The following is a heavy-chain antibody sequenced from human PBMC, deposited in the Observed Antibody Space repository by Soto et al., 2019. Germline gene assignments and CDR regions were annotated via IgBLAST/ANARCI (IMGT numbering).Heavy chain of an antibody. J-gene: IGHJ3*02. CDR3: AKGADYPDAFDI. CDR1: GFTFSSYG. V-gene: IGHV3-30*18. Sequence: GGSLRLSCAASGFTFSSYGMHWVRQAPGKGLEWVAVISYDGSNKYYADSVKGRFTISRDNSKNTLYLQMNSLRAEDTAVYYCAKGADYPDAFDIWGQGTMVTVSS. D-gene: IGHD4-17*01. CDR2: ISYDGSNK.